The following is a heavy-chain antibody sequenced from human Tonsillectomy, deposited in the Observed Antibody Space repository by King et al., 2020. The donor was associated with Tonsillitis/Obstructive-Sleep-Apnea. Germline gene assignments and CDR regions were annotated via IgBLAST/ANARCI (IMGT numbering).Heavy chain of an antibody. V-gene: IGHV1-46*01. CDR1: GYTFTSYY. D-gene: IGHD4-17*01. CDR2: INPSGGST. J-gene: IGHJ3*02. Sequence: QLVQSGAEVKKPGASVKVSCKASGYTFTSYYMHWVRQAPGQGLEWMGIINPSGGSTSYAQKFQGRVTMTRDTSTSTVYMELSSLRCEDTAVYYCAGFRPGDPNAFDIWGQGTMVTVSS. CDR3: AGFRPGDPNAFDI.